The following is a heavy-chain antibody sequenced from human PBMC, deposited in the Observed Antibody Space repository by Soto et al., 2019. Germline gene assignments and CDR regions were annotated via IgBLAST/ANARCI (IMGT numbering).Heavy chain of an antibody. V-gene: IGHV3-23*01. Sequence: GGSLRLSCAASGFTFSSYAMSWVRQAPGKGLEWVSAISGSGGSTYYADSVKGRFTISRDNSKNTLYPQMNSLRAEDTAVYYCAKDPHEYCSGGSCSTAYFDYWGQGTLVTVSS. CDR3: AKDPHEYCSGGSCSTAYFDY. CDR2: ISGSGGST. D-gene: IGHD2-15*01. J-gene: IGHJ4*02. CDR1: GFTFSSYA.